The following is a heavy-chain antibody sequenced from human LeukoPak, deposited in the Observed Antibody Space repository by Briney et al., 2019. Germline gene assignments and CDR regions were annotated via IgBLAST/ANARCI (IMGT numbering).Heavy chain of an antibody. J-gene: IGHJ4*02. CDR2: INHSGST. V-gene: IGHV4-34*01. CDR3: AREYSSY. D-gene: IGHD6-6*01. CDR1: GGSFSGCY. Sequence: SETLSLTCAVYGGSFSGCYWSWIRQPPGKGLEWIGEINHSGSTNYNPSLKSRVTISVDTFKNQFSLKLSSVTAADTAVYYCAREYSSYWGQGTLVTVSS.